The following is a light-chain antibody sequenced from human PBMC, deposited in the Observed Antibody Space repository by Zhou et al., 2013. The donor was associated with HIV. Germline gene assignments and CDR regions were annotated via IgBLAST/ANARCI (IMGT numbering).Light chain of an antibody. Sequence: DIVMTQSPLSLTVTPGEPASISCKSSQSLLNSDGYNYLDWYLQKPGQSPQLLIYMGSNRASGVPDRFSGSGSGTDFTLKISRVEAEDVGVYYCMQALQTPAFGGGTKVEIK. CDR3: MQALQTPA. J-gene: IGKJ4*01. CDR2: MGS. V-gene: IGKV2-28*01. CDR1: QSLLNSDGYNY.